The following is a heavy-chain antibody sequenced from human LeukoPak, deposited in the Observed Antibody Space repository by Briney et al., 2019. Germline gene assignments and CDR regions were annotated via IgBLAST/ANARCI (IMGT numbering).Heavy chain of an antibody. D-gene: IGHD3-16*01. CDR1: GSSFSIVYY. J-gene: IGHJ3*02. CDR2: IYHGGST. V-gene: IGHV4-38-2*01. CDR3: ARVGGPFDI. Sequence: PAETLSLTCGVSGSSFSIVYYWGCTRQPPGRGLEWIGSIYHGGSTYYHPSFKSRVTITVDTSKNQFSLRLSSVTAADTAVYYCARVGGPFDIWGQGPMVTVSS.